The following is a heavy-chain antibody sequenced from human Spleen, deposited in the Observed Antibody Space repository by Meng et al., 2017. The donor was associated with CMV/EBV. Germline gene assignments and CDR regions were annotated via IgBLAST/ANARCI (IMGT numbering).Heavy chain of an antibody. CDR2: ISSSSSYI. D-gene: IGHD3-22*01. CDR1: GFNFSSYS. V-gene: IGHV3-21*01. Sequence: GFNFSSYSMNWVRQAPGKGLEWVSSISSSSSYIYYADSVKGRFTISRDNAKNSLYLQMNSLRAEDTAVYYCARDEWGYYDSSGYPDYWGQGTLVTSPQ. CDR3: ARDEWGYYDSSGYPDY. J-gene: IGHJ4*02.